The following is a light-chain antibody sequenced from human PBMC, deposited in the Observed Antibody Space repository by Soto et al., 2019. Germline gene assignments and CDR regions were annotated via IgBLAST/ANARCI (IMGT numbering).Light chain of an antibody. V-gene: IGKV3-15*01. Sequence: EIVMTQSPATLSVSPGERATLSCRASQSVSYNLAWYQQKPGQGPRLLIYGAFTRATGIPARFSGSGSGTEFTLSISSMQSEDFVVYYCEQYMNWPPLTSGVGTKVEIK. CDR2: GAF. CDR1: QSVSYN. CDR3: EQYMNWPPLT. J-gene: IGKJ4*01.